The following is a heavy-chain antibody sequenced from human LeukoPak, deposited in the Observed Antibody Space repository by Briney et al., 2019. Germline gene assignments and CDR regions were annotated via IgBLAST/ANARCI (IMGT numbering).Heavy chain of an antibody. CDR2: ISYDGSNK. CDR3: ATDSRGIVGATITTFDY. J-gene: IGHJ4*02. CDR1: RFTFSSYA. D-gene: IGHD1-26*01. Sequence: GGSLRLSCAASRFTFSSYAMHWVRQAPGKGLEWVAVISYDGSNKYYADSVKGRFTISRDNSKNTLYLQMNSLRAEDTAVYYCATDSRGIVGATITTFDYWGQGTLVTVSS. V-gene: IGHV3-30*04.